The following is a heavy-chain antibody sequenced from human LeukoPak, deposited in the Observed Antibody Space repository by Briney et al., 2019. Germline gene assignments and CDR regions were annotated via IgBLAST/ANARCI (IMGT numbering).Heavy chain of an antibody. V-gene: IGHV3-7*01. D-gene: IGHD4-17*01. CDR2: INHNGNVN. CDR3: ARDYYGDYRDY. CDR1: GFTFSSYW. Sequence: GGSLRLSCAASGFTFSSYWMNWARQAPGKGLEWVASINHNGNVNYYVDSVKGRFTISRDNTKNSLYLQMNSLRAEDTAVYYCARDYYGDYRDYWGQGTLVTVSS. J-gene: IGHJ4*02.